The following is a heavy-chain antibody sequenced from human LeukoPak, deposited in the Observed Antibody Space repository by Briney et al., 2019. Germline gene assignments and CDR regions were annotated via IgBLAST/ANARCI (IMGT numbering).Heavy chain of an antibody. CDR3: ARGSVSAAAGTDY. V-gene: IGHV3-48*03. CDR2: ISSSGSTI. CDR1: GFTFSSYE. J-gene: IGHJ4*02. Sequence: GGSLRLSCAASGFTFSSYEMNWVRQAPGKGLEWVSYISSSGSTIYYADSVKGRFTISRDNAKNSLYLQMNSLRAEDTAVYYCARGSVSAAAGTDYWGQGTLVTVSS. D-gene: IGHD6-13*01.